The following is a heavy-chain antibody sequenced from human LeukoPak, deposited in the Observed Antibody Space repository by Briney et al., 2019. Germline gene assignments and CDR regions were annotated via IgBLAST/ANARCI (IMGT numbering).Heavy chain of an antibody. D-gene: IGHD3-10*01. V-gene: IGHV3-23*01. J-gene: IGHJ4*02. CDR3: AKTRGSGAFDY. CDR1: GFIFSSYG. CDR2: ISGSGVIT. Sequence: PGGSLRLSCAASGFIFSSYGMSWVRQAPGRGLEWVSAISGSGVITYYADSVKGRFTISRDNFKNTLCLQVNNLRAEDTAVYYCAKTRGSGAFDYWGQGTLVTVSS.